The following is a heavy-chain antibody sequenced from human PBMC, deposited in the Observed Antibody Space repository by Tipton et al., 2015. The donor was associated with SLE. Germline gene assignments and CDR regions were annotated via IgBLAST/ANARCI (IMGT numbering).Heavy chain of an antibody. V-gene: IGHV4-59*11. CDR2: ISYSGST. Sequence: TLSLTCTVSGDSISSHYWSWIRQPPGKGLEWIGYISYSGSTNYNPSLKSRVTISVDTSKNQFSLRLSSVTAADTAVYYCARGRVATAYYFDYWGQGTLVTVSS. D-gene: IGHD5-12*01. J-gene: IGHJ4*02. CDR3: ARGRVATAYYFDY. CDR1: GDSISSHY.